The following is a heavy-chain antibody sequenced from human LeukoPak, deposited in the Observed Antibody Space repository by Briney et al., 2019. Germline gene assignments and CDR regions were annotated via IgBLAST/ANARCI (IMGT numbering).Heavy chain of an antibody. CDR1: GGSISSSSYY. CDR3: ARDPDSSGWFDY. V-gene: IGHV4-61*02. D-gene: IGHD6-19*01. CDR2: IYTSGST. J-gene: IGHJ4*02. Sequence: SETLSLTCTVSGGSISSSSYYWSWIRQPAGKGLEWIGRIYTSGSTNYNPSLKSRVTISVDTSKNQFSLKLSSVTAADTAVYYCARDPDSSGWFDYWGQGTLVTVSS.